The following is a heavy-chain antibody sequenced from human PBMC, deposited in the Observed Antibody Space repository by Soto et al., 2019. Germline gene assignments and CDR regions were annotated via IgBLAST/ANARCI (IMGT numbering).Heavy chain of an antibody. J-gene: IGHJ4*02. V-gene: IGHV4-39*01. D-gene: IGHD6-25*01. Sequence: PSETLSLTCSVSGVSVSSPSFYWAWVRQSPGKGLEWIGSLYYIGSAYYSPSLKSRITISADSSRNQFSLKLASVTAADTGLYFSPRPKTAGSPSQDFDNWGQVALATVPS. CDR2: LYYIGSA. CDR3: PRPKTAGSPSQDFDN. CDR1: GVSVSSPSFY.